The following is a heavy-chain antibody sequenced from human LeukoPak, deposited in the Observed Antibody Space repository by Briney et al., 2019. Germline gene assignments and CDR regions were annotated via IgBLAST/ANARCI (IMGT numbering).Heavy chain of an antibody. CDR2: TYYRSKWYN. CDR1: GDSVSSNSAA. CDR3: ARCQWHGLDIVVVPAAAVGYYYYGMDV. Sequence: SQTLSLTCAISGDSVSSNSAAWNWIRQSPSRGLEWLGRTYYRSKWYNDYAVSVKSRITINPDTSKNQFSLQLTSDTHEDTAVYYCARCQWHGLDIVVVPAAAVGYYYYGMDVWGQGTTVTVSS. D-gene: IGHD2-2*01. V-gene: IGHV6-1*01. J-gene: IGHJ6*02.